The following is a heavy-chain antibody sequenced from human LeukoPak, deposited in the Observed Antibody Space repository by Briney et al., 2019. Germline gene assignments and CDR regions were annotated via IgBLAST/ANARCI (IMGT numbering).Heavy chain of an antibody. CDR1: GFTFSNYY. V-gene: IGHV3-30*02. D-gene: IGHD3-3*01. Sequence: GGSLRLSCAASGFTFSNYYMNWVRQAPGKGLEWVAFIRYDGSNKYYADSVKGRFTISRDNSKNTLYLQMNSLRAEDTAVYYCAREETIFGVVQYRYYYYYMDVWGKGTTVTVSS. CDR3: AREETIFGVVQYRYYYYYMDV. CDR2: IRYDGSNK. J-gene: IGHJ6*03.